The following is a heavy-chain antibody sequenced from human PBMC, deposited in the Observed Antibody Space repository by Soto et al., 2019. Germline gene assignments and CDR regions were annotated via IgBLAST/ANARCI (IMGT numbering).Heavy chain of an antibody. CDR3: ARELVVGNYYYGMDV. Sequence: PSETLSLTCTVSGGSISSGGYYWSWIRQHPGKGLEWIGYIYYSGSTYYNPSLKSRVTISVDTSKNQFSLKLSSVTAADTAVYYCARELVVGNYYYGMDVWGQGTTVNVSS. CDR1: GGSISSGGYY. CDR2: IYYSGST. D-gene: IGHD1-26*01. J-gene: IGHJ6*02. V-gene: IGHV4-31*03.